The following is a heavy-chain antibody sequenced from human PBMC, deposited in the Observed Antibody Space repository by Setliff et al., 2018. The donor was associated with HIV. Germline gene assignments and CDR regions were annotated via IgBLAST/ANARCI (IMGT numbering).Heavy chain of an antibody. CDR1: GYTFTSYG. CDR2: ISAYNGNT. CDR3: ARLGSGWSDSYYYAMDI. Sequence: ASVKVSCKASGYTFTSYGISWVRQAPGQGLEWMGWISAYNGNTDYAPRLLGRVTMTTDTSTSTAYMELRSLSSDDTAVYYCARLGSGWSDSYYYAMDIWGQGTTVTVSS. V-gene: IGHV1-18*01. J-gene: IGHJ6*02. D-gene: IGHD6-19*01.